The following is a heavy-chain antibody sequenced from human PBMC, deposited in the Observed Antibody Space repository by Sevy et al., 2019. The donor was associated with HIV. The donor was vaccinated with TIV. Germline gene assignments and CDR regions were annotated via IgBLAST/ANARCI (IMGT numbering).Heavy chain of an antibody. D-gene: IGHD3-3*01. CDR2: IYTSGST. V-gene: IGHV4-4*07. Sequence: SETLSLTCTVSGGSISSYYWSWIRQPAGKGLEWIGRIYTSGSTKYNPSLKSRVTMSVDTSKNQFSLKLSSVTAADTAVYYCARHKYDFWSGYPVNYYFDYWCQGTLVTVSS. CDR1: GGSISSYY. J-gene: IGHJ4*02. CDR3: ARHKYDFWSGYPVNYYFDY.